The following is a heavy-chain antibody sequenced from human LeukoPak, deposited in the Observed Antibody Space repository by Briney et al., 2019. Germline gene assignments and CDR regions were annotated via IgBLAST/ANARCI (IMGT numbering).Heavy chain of an antibody. CDR1: GFTFGDYA. CDR3: AKDLGYLEMTPYFDN. V-gene: IGHV3-9*01. CDR2: ITSNGGVL. Sequence: GGSLRLSCTASGFTFGDYAMYWVRQTPGKGLEWVSGITSNGGVLGYPDSVRGRFTIFRDNAKNSLFLEMSSLRIEDTALYYCAKDLGYLEMTPYFDNWGRGTLVAVSS. J-gene: IGHJ4*02. D-gene: IGHD5-24*01.